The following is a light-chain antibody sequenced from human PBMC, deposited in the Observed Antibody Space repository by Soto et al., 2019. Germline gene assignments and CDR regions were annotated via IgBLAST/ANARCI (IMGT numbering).Light chain of an antibody. CDR1: SSDVGSYNY. CDR3: CSYSRISTRV. V-gene: IGLV2-14*01. Sequence: QSALTQPASVSGSPGQSITISCTGTSSDVGSYNYVSWYQQHPGKAPKLIIYEVSNRPSGVSNRFSGSKSGNTASLTISGLQADDEDNYYCCSYSRISTRVFGGGTQLTVL. CDR2: EVS. J-gene: IGLJ3*02.